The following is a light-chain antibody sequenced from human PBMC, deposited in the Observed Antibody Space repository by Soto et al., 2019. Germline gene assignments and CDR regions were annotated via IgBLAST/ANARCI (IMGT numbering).Light chain of an antibody. V-gene: IGKV1-5*01. CDR1: QSISSW. J-gene: IGKJ1*01. Sequence: DIQMTQSPSTLSASVGDRVTITCRASQSISSWLAWYQQKPGKAPKLLIYDASSSESGVPSRFSGSLSGTEFTLTISSLQPDVFATRSTTQYNTYWTLGQGTNVDIK. CDR3: TQYNTYWT. CDR2: DAS.